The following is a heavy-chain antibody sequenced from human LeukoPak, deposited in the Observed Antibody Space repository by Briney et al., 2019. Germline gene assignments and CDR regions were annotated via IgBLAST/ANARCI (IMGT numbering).Heavy chain of an antibody. D-gene: IGHD3-16*01. J-gene: IGHJ4*02. CDR2: INSDGSST. Sequence: GGSLRLSCAASGFTFSSYWMHWVRQAPGNGLGWVSRINSDGSSTSYADSVKGRFTISRDNAKNSLYLQMNSLRAEDTAVYYCARGLRLGELYFDYWGQGTLVTVSS. CDR1: GFTFSSYW. CDR3: ARGLRLGELYFDY. V-gene: IGHV3-74*01.